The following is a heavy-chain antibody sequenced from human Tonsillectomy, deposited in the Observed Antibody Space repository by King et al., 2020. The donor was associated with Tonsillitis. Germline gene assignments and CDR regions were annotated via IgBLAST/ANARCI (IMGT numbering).Heavy chain of an antibody. V-gene: IGHV4-59*01. CDR3: AREFLNYGSGSYYYGMDV. Sequence: QLQESGPGLVKPSETLSLTCTVSGGSISSYYWSWLRQPPGKGLEWIGYIYYSGSTNYNPSLKSRVTISVDTSKNQFSLKLSSVTAADTAVYYCAREFLNYGSGSYYYGMDVWGQGTTVTVSS. CDR1: GGSISSYY. CDR2: IYYSGST. J-gene: IGHJ6*02. D-gene: IGHD3-10*01.